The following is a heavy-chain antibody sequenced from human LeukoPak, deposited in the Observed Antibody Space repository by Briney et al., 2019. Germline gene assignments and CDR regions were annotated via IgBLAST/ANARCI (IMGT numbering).Heavy chain of an antibody. CDR3: AKAENWRGYFDWLLFFDY. CDR1: GFTCSNYG. D-gene: IGHD3-9*01. V-gene: IGHV3-23*01. Sequence: GGSLRLSCAASGFTCSNYGMSWVRQAPGKGLEWVSAISGSGGTTYYIDSVKGRFTISRDNSKNTLYLQMNSLRAEDTAVYYCAKAENWRGYFDWLLFFDYWGQGTLVTVSS. J-gene: IGHJ4*02. CDR2: ISGSGGTT.